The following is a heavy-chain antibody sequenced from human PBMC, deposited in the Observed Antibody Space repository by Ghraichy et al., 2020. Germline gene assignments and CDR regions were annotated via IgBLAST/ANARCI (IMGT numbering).Heavy chain of an antibody. Sequence: GGSLRLSCAASGFIFSNYNMNWVRQAPGKGLEWVSSISNDSDLTNYADSVKGRFTVSRDNAKNLMYLQMNSLRAEDTAVYYCARGYDDYDYSGGQGTLVTVSS. CDR1: GFIFSNYN. CDR2: ISNDSDLT. D-gene: IGHD3-16*01. V-gene: IGHV3-21*01. CDR3: ARGYDDYDYS. J-gene: IGHJ4*02.